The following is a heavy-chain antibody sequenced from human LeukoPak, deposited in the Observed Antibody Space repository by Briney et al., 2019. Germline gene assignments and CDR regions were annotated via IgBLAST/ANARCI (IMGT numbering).Heavy chain of an antibody. CDR2: IYTSGST. CDR3: ARSYTMVRGVSWFDP. V-gene: IGHV4-4*07. CDR1: GGSISSYY. J-gene: IGHJ5*02. D-gene: IGHD3-10*01. Sequence: SETLSLTCTVSGGSISSYYWSWIRQPAGKGLERIGRIYTSGSTNYNPSLKSRVTMSVDTSKNQFSLKLSSVTAADTAVYYCARSYTMVRGVSWFDPWGQGTLVTVSS.